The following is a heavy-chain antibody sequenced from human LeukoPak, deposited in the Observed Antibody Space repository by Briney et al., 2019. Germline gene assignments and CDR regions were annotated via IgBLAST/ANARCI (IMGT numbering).Heavy chain of an antibody. D-gene: IGHD5-18*01. J-gene: IGHJ3*02. CDR1: GGSFSSYY. Sequence: PSETLSLTCAVYGGSFSSYYWSWIRQPPGKGLEWIGEINHSGSTNYNPSLKSRVTISVDTSKNQFSLKLSSVTAADTAVYYCARVPGIQLSGAFDIWGQGTMVTVSS. V-gene: IGHV4-34*01. CDR2: INHSGST. CDR3: ARVPGIQLSGAFDI.